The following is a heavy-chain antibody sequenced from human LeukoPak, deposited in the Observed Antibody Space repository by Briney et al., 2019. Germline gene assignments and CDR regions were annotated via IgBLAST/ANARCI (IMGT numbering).Heavy chain of an antibody. Sequence: PGGSLRLSCGASGFIFSNYAMHWIRQAPGKGLEWVADITYVENNKYYADSVKGRFTISRDNSKNTMYLQMNSLRAEDTALYFCARDGYDISTGFYAYHFDYWGQGALVTVSS. D-gene: IGHD3-9*01. J-gene: IGHJ4*02. CDR1: GFIFSNYA. CDR3: ARDGYDISTGFYAYHFDY. V-gene: IGHV3-30-3*01. CDR2: ITYVENNK.